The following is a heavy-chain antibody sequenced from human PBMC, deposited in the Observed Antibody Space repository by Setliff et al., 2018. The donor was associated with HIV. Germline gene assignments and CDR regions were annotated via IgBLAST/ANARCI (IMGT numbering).Heavy chain of an antibody. CDR2: IYSTGST. CDR3: AKGAGFYGDYTFDY. V-gene: IGHV4-59*11. CDR1: GASITSHY. D-gene: IGHD4-17*01. J-gene: IGHJ4*02. Sequence: SETLSLTCTVSGASITSHYWSWIRQSPGRELEWIGYIYSTGSTNYNPSLQSRVSISMDASKNKFSLKVTSVTSADTAVYYCAKGAGFYGDYTFDYWGQGNLVTVSS.